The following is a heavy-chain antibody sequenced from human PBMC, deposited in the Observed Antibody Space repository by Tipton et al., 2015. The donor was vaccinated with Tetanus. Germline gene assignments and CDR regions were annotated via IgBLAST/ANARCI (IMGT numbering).Heavy chain of an antibody. V-gene: IGHV4-39*07. CDR3: ARDHRLSASYAGWFDP. J-gene: IGHJ5*02. CDR2: IYSSGST. CDR1: GGSISSSRYY. Sequence: TLSLTCTVSGGSISSSRYYWGWIRQPPGKGLEWIGNIYSSGSTYYNPSLKSRVTISVDTSRNQFSLRLKSVTPADTAMYYCARDHRLSASYAGWFDPWGQGTLVTVSS. D-gene: IGHD2-8*01.